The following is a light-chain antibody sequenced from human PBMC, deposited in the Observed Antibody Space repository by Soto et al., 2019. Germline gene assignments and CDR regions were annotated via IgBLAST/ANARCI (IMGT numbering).Light chain of an antibody. Sequence: DIQMTQSPSSLSASAGDRVTISCRASQSIARYVNWYQQKPGKAPNLLIYAGSSLQSGVPSRFSGSGSGTDFTLTISSLQPEEFATYYCQQTYSTPNTFGQGTRLDIK. CDR2: AGS. J-gene: IGKJ5*01. CDR1: QSIARY. CDR3: QQTYSTPNT. V-gene: IGKV1-39*01.